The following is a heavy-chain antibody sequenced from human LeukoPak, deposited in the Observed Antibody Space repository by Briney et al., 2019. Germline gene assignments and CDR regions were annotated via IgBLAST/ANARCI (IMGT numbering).Heavy chain of an antibody. V-gene: IGHV3-48*01. J-gene: IGHJ4*02. CDR3: TRDQEGSDY. CDR2: ITRSSSAK. CDR1: GFTFSSYS. Sequence: GGSLRLSCVASGFTFSSYSMNWVRQAPGKGLEWVSYITRSSSAKFYADSVKGRFTISRDNAENLLYLQMNSLRAEDTAVYYCTRDQEGSDYWGQGTLVTASS.